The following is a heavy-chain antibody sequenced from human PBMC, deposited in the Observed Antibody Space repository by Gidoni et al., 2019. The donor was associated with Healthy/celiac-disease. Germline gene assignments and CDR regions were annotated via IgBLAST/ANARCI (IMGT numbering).Heavy chain of an antibody. D-gene: IGHD3-3*01. CDR2: ISYDGSNK. V-gene: IGHV3-30*18. CDR3: AKDDEAYDLSDAFDI. Sequence: QVQLVESGGGVVQPGRSLRLSCAASGFPFSSYGIHWVRQTPGKGLEWVAVISYDGSNKYYADSVKGRFTISRDNSKNTLYLQMNSLRTDDTALYYCAKDDEAYDLSDAFDIWGQGTMVTVSS. CDR1: GFPFSSYG. J-gene: IGHJ3*02.